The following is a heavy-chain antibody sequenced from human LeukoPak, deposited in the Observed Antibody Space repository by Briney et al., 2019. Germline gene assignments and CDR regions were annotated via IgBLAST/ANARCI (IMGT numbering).Heavy chain of an antibody. CDR1: GFTFEDYG. D-gene: IGHD3-10*01. J-gene: IGHJ4*02. CDR2: INWNGGST. CDR3: ARTSYYRWGVPGNC. V-gene: IGHV3-20*04. Sequence: GGSLRLSCAASGFTFEDYGMSWVRQAPGKGLEWVSSINWNGGSTAYADSVKGRFTISRDNAKNSLDLQMDSLRDEDTAFYYRARTSYYRWGVPGNCWGQGTLVTVSS.